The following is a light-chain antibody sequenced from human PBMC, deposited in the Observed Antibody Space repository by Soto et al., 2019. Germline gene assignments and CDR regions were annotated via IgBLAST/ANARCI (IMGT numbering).Light chain of an antibody. Sequence: QSVLTQLASVSGSPGQSITISCTGTSSDIGGYNSVSWYQQHPGRAPRLIIYEVTNRPSGVSNRFSASKSGNTASLTISGLQAEDEADYYCTSYTPIVTLGSVFGTGTKVTVL. CDR2: EVT. V-gene: IGLV2-14*01. CDR1: SSDIGGYNS. J-gene: IGLJ1*01. CDR3: TSYTPIVTLGSV.